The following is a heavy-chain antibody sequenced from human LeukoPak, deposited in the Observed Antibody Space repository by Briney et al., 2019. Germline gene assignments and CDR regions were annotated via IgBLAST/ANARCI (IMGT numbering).Heavy chain of an antibody. CDR3: ARMYSSSWNPFDY. Sequence: RQXPXXXRGGMGEINHSGSTNDNPSLKSPFTISVDTSKNQFSLKLSSVTAADTAVYYCARMYSSSWNPFDYWGQGTLVTVSS. V-gene: IGHV4-34*01. D-gene: IGHD6-13*01. J-gene: IGHJ4*02. CDR2: INHSGST.